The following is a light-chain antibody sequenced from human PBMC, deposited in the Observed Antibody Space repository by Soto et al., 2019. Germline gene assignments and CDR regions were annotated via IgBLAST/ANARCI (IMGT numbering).Light chain of an antibody. J-gene: IGLJ2*01. CDR3: CSHTISGAPV. CDR2: EVT. V-gene: IGLV2-14*01. Sequence: QLVLTQPASVSGSPGQSITLSCTGANSDVANYDYVSWYRQYPGLAPQVIISEVTNRPSVISDRFSGSKSANTAYLTISGLQSEDEADYYCCSHTISGAPVFGGGTKLTVL. CDR1: NSDVANYDY.